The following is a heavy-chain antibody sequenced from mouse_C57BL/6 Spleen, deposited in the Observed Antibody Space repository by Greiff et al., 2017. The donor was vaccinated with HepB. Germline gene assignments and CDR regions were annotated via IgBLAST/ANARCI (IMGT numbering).Heavy chain of an antibody. Sequence: EVQLQQSGAELVRPGASVKLSCTASGFNIKDYYMHWVKQRPEQGLEWIGRIDPEDGDTEYAPKFQGKATMTADTSSNTAYLQRSSLTSEDTAVYYCTTSYGSSYYAMDYWGQGTSVTVSS. CDR3: TTSYGSSYYAMDY. CDR1: GFNIKDYY. CDR2: IDPEDGDT. J-gene: IGHJ4*01. D-gene: IGHD1-1*01. V-gene: IGHV14-1*01.